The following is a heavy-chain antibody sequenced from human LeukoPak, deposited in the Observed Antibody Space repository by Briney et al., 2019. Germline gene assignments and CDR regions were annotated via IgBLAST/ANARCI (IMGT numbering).Heavy chain of an antibody. CDR2: IYYSGST. V-gene: IGHV4-59*08. CDR1: GGSISSYY. CDR3: ASLWGYYGMDV. J-gene: IGHJ6*02. D-gene: IGHD3-16*01. Sequence: NPSETLSLTCTVSGGSISSYYWSWIRQPPGKGLEWIGYIYYSGSTNYNPSLKSRVTISVDTSKNQFSLKLSSVTTADTAVYYCASLWGYYGMDVWGQGTTVTVSS.